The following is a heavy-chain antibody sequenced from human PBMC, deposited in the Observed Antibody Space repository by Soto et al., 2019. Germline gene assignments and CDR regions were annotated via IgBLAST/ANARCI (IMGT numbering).Heavy chain of an antibody. CDR2: IKSKTDGGTT. CDR3: TTGERYFDWIDAFDI. Sequence: GGSLRLSCAASGFTFSNAWMSWVRQAPGKGLEWVGRIKSKTDGGTTDYAAPVKGRFTISRDDSKNTLYLQMNSLKTEDTAVYYCTTGERYFDWIDAFDIWGQGTMVTVSS. J-gene: IGHJ3*02. V-gene: IGHV3-15*01. CDR1: GFTFSNAW. D-gene: IGHD3-9*01.